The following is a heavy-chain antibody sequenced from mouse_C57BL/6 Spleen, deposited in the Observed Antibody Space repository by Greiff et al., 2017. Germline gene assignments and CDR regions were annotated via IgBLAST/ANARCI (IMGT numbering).Heavy chain of an antibody. D-gene: IGHD4-1*02. CDR1: GFTFSSYA. CDR2: ISDGGSYT. J-gene: IGHJ2*01. CDR3: ARAPTGTHFGN. V-gene: IGHV5-4*03. Sequence: EVMLVESGGGLVKPGGSLKLSCAASGFTFSSYAMSWVRQTPEQRLEWVATISDGGSYTYYPDNVKGRFTISRDNAKNNLYLQMSHLKSEDTAMYYCARAPTGTHFGNWGQGTTLTVSS.